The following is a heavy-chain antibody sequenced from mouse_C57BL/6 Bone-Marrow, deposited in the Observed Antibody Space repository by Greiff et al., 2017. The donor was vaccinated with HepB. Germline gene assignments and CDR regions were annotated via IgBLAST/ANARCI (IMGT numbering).Heavy chain of an antibody. J-gene: IGHJ2*01. CDR1: GYTFTSYW. CDR2: IDPSDSYT. Sequence: QVQLQQPGAELVKPGASVKLSCKASGYTFTSYWMQWVKQRPGQGLEWIGEIDPSDSYTNYNQKFKGKATLTVDTSSSTAYMQLSSLTSEDSAVYYCAREGRDGYYGLYYFDYWGQGTTLTVSS. D-gene: IGHD2-3*01. V-gene: IGHV1-50*01. CDR3: AREGRDGYYGLYYFDY.